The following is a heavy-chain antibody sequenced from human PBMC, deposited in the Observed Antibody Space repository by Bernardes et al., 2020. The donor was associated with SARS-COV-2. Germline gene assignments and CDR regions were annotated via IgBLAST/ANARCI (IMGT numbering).Heavy chain of an antibody. Sequence: SETLSLTCTVSGGSISSYYWSWIRQPPGKGLEWIGYIYYSGSTNYNPSLKSRVTISVDTSKNQFSLKLSSVTAADTAVYYCARDNGFPISSWYSPYYYYGMDVWGQGTTVTVSS. D-gene: IGHD6-13*01. CDR1: GGSISSYY. J-gene: IGHJ6*02. CDR2: IYYSGST. V-gene: IGHV4-59*01. CDR3: ARDNGFPISSWYSPYYYYGMDV.